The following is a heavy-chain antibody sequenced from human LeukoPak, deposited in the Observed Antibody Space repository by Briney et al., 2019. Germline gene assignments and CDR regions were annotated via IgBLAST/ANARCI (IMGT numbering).Heavy chain of an antibody. Sequence: ASVKVSCKASGYTFTGYYMHWVRQAPGQGLEWRGRINPNSGDTNYAQKFQGRVTMTRDTSISTAYMELSRLRSDDTAVYYCARVRYGSGSYYFDYWGQGTLVTVSS. CDR3: ARVRYGSGSYYFDY. J-gene: IGHJ4*02. D-gene: IGHD3-10*01. CDR2: INPNSGDT. CDR1: GYTFTGYY. V-gene: IGHV1-2*06.